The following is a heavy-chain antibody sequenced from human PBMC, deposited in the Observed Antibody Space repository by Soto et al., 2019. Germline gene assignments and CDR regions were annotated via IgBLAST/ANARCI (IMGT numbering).Heavy chain of an antibody. V-gene: IGHV4-4*07. J-gene: IGHJ6*02. CDR3: ARVPQRGYSLYSGILEV. D-gene: IGHD5-18*01. CDR1: GGSINTYY. Sequence: SETLSLTCTVSGGSINTYYWNWIRQPAGKGLEWIGRIYSSGSTSYSPSLKSRVTMSVDTSKSQFSLKLSSVTAADTAVYYRARVPQRGYSLYSGILEVLGQGSTVTVFS. CDR2: IYSSGST.